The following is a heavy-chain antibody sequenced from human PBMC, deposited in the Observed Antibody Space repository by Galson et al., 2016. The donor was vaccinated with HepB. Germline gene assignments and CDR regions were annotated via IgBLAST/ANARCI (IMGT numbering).Heavy chain of an antibody. CDR1: GFKFSDYY. CDR3: ARWVGGSDY. V-gene: IGHV3-11*06. J-gene: IGHJ4*02. Sequence: SLRLSCAASGFKFSDYYMSWIRQAPGKGLGWLSYISYSTTHTNYADSVKGRFTISRDNAKSSLYLQMNSLRVEDTAVYYCARWVGGSDYWGQGTLVTVSS. D-gene: IGHD3-10*01. CDR2: ISYSTTHT.